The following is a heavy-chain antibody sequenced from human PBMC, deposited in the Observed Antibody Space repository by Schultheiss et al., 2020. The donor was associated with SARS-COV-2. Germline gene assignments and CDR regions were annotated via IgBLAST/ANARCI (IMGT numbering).Heavy chain of an antibody. CDR2: ISGSGGST. D-gene: IGHD2-15*01. CDR1: GFTFSSYA. V-gene: IGHV3-23*01. CDR3: AKDEGVVVVAATEIDY. Sequence: GGSLRLSCAASGFTFSSYAMSWVRQAPGKGLEWVSAISGSGGSTYYADSVKGRFTISRDNSKNTLYLQMNSLRAEDTAVYYCAKDEGVVVVAATEIDYWGQGTLVTVSS. J-gene: IGHJ4*02.